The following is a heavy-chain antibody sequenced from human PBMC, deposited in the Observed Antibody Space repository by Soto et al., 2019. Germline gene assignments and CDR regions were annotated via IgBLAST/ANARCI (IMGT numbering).Heavy chain of an antibody. V-gene: IGHV3-74*01. CDR3: AKDLMIVTGNALDM. D-gene: IGHD3-22*01. CDR1: GLTFSSYW. Sequence: GGSLRLSCAASGLTFSSYWMHWVRQAPGKGLVWVSRISTDGSVTTYADSVKGRFTISRDNAKNTLYLQMNSLRAEDTAVYYCAKDLMIVTGNALDMWGRGTMVTVSS. CDR2: ISTDGSVT. J-gene: IGHJ3*02.